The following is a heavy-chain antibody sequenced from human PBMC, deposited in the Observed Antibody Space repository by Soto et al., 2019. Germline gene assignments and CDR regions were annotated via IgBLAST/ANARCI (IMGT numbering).Heavy chain of an antibody. J-gene: IGHJ4*02. CDR2: INPSGGST. CDR3: ARDREMEIFGVVTTFDY. V-gene: IGHV1-46*01. CDR1: GYTFTSYY. Sequence: GDSVKVSCKASGYTFTSYYMHWVRQAPGQGLEWMGIINPSGGSTSYAQKFQGRVTMTRDTSTSTVYMELSSLRSEDTAVYYCARDREMEIFGVVTTFDYWGQGTLVTVSS. D-gene: IGHD3-3*01.